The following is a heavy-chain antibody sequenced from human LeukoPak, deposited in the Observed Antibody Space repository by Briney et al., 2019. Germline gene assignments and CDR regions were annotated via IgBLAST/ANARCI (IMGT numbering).Heavy chain of an antibody. D-gene: IGHD4-17*01. Sequence: SGGSLRLSCAASGFTFSNAWMSWVRQAPGKGLEWVGRIKSKTDGGTTDYAAPVKGRFTISRDDSKNTLYLQMNSLKTEDTVVYYCTTDNGDSDDNWFDPWGQGTLVTVSS. V-gene: IGHV3-15*01. J-gene: IGHJ5*02. CDR1: GFTFSNAW. CDR3: TTDNGDSDDNWFDP. CDR2: IKSKTDGGTT.